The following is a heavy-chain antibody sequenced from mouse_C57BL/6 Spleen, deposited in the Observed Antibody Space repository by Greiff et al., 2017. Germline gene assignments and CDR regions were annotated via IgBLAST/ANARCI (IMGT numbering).Heavy chain of an antibody. J-gene: IGHJ1*03. D-gene: IGHD3-3*01. CDR3: AGWDWYFDV. CDR1: GYSITSGYY. V-gene: IGHV3-6*01. Sequence: DVHLVESGPGLVKPSQSLSLTCSVTGYSITSGYYWNWIRQFPGNKLEWMGYISYDGSNNYNPSLKNRISITRDTSKNQFFLKLNSVTTEDTATYYCAGWDWYFDVWGTGTTVTVSS. CDR2: ISYDGSN.